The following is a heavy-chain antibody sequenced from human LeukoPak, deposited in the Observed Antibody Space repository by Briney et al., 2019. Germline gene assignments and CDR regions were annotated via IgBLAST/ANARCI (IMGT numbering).Heavy chain of an antibody. CDR3: ARDYGRSRDYGMDV. D-gene: IGHD3-10*01. J-gene: IGHJ6*02. CDR1: GFTFNNYA. V-gene: IGHV3-23*01. CDR2: IMIGGDGK. Sequence: PGGSLRLSCAGSGFTFNNYAMSWVRRAPRKGLEWVSTIMIGGDGKHYADSVKGRFTISRDNAKNTLYLQMNSLRAEDTAVYYCARDYGRSRDYGMDVWGQGTTVTVSS.